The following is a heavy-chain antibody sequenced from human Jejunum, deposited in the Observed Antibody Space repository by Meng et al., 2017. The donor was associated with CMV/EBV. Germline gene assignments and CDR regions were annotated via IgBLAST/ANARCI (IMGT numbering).Heavy chain of an antibody. V-gene: IGHV3-21*01. CDR1: GFTLSDYL. CDR2: ISGSSTYI. Sequence: GFTLSDYLINWIRQAPGKGLEWLSYISGSSTYIYHADSVKGRFTISRDNAKNSVYLQMNGLRAEDAAVYYCARAIDYGDPNWFDTWGQGTLVTVSS. CDR3: ARAIDYGDPNWFDT. D-gene: IGHD4-17*01. J-gene: IGHJ5*02.